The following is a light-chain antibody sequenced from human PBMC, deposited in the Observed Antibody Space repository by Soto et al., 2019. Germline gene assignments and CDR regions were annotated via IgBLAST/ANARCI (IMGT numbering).Light chain of an antibody. CDR1: SSNIGSNY. V-gene: IGLV1-47*02. J-gene: IGLJ2*01. CDR2: TNN. CDR3: ETWDDSLSGVV. Sequence: QSVLTQPPSASGTPGQRVTISCSGSSSNIGSNYVFWYQQFPGSAPKLLIHTNNQRPSGVPDRFSGSKSGASASLAISGLRSEDEADYYCETWDDSLSGVVFGGGTKVTV.